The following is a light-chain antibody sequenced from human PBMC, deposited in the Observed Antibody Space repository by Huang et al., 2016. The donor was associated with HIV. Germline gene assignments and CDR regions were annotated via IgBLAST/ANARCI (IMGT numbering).Light chain of an antibody. CDR1: QSLLHNNGHNS. CDR2: LGS. CDR3: MQGLQTWT. J-gene: IGKJ1*01. Sequence: DIVMVQSPASLSVTPGEAASITCRSSQSLLHNNGHNSLVRYWQKPGPSPQLLIYLGSTRASWVPDRFSGSGSGTDFTLRINRVDAGDVGVYYCMQGLQTWTFGQGTKVEIK. V-gene: IGKV2-28*01.